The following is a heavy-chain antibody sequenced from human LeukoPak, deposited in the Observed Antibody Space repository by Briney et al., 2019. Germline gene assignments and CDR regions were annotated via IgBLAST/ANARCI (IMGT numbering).Heavy chain of an antibody. CDR1: GGSITYSHYY. Sequence: SETLSLTCSVSGGSITYSHYYWGWVRQPPGTGLEWIGEINHSGSTNYNPSLKSRVTISVDTSKNQFSLKLSSVTAADTAVYYCARGSGGLHRDYYYYYGMDVWGQGTTVTVSS. CDR2: INHSGST. V-gene: IGHV4-39*07. J-gene: IGHJ6*02. CDR3: ARGSGGLHRDYYYYYGMDV. D-gene: IGHD3-10*01.